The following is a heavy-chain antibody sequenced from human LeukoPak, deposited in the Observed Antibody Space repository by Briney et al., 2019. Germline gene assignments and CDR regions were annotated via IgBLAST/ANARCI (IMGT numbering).Heavy chain of an antibody. CDR3: TTDNAYYDYVWGSYRHSYYFDY. CDR1: GFTFSNAW. Sequence: GGSLRPSCAASGFTFSNAWMSWVRQAPGKGLEWVGRIKSKTDGGTTDYAAPVKGRFTISRDDSKNTLYLQMNSLKTEDTAVYYCTTDNAYYDYVWGSYRHSYYFDYWGQGTLVTVSS. CDR2: IKSKTDGGTT. V-gene: IGHV3-15*01. D-gene: IGHD3-16*02. J-gene: IGHJ4*02.